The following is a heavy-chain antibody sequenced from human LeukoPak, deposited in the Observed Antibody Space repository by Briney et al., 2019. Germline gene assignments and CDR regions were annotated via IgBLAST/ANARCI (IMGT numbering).Heavy chain of an antibody. CDR2: INHSGST. J-gene: IGHJ4*02. CDR3: ARGLGSVLLWFGDSKGGYYLDY. V-gene: IGHV4-34*01. D-gene: IGHD3-10*01. Sequence: SETLSLTCAVYGGSFSGYYWSWIRQPPGKGLEWIGEINHSGSTNYNPSLKSRVTISVDTSKNQFSLKLSSVTAADTAVYYCARGLGSVLLWFGDSKGGYYLDYWGQGTLVTVSS. CDR1: GGSFSGYY.